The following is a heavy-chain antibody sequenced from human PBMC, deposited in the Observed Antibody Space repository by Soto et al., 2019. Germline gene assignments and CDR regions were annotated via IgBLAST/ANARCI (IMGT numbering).Heavy chain of an antibody. CDR3: ARASSNWAYYFDF. Sequence: EVHLVESGGGLVQPGGSLRLSCAASGFTFSSYSLNWVRQAPGKGLEWVSYITSSGTTVYYADSVRGRFTTSRDNAKNSLYLQMNSLRDDDTAVYYCARASSNWAYYFDFWGQGTLVTVSS. V-gene: IGHV3-48*02. J-gene: IGHJ4*02. D-gene: IGHD6-13*01. CDR2: ITSSGTTV. CDR1: GFTFSSYS.